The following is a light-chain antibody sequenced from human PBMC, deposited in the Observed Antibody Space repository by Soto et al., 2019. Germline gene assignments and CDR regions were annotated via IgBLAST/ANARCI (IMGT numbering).Light chain of an antibody. Sequence: SYELTQPPSVSVAPGQTAMITCGGNDIGSKTVHWYQQRPGQAPMLVVYDDRDRPSGIPERISGSNSGSTATLTISRVEAGDEADYYCQVWDRSNNHVLFGGGTKVTVL. V-gene: IGLV3-21*02. CDR3: QVWDRSNNHVL. CDR1: DIGSKT. CDR2: DDR. J-gene: IGLJ3*02.